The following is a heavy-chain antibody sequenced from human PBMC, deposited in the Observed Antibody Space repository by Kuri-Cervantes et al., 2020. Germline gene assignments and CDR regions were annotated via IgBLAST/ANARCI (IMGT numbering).Heavy chain of an antibody. Sequence: ETLSLTCTVSGGSVSSGSYYWSWIRQPPGKGLEWIGYIYYSGSTNYNPSLKSRVTISVDTSKNQFSLKLSSVTAADTAVYYCASFYYDSSGYYRSHTYYYGMDVWGQGTTVTVSS. J-gene: IGHJ6*02. D-gene: IGHD3-22*01. V-gene: IGHV4-61*01. CDR3: ASFYYDSSGYYRSHTYYYGMDV. CDR1: GGSVSSGSYY. CDR2: IYYSGST.